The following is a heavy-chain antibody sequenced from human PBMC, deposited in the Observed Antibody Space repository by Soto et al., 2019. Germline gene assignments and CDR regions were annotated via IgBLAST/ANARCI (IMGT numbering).Heavy chain of an antibody. Sequence: QVQLQESGPGLVKPSQTLSLTCTVSGGPMNSGDYYWSWIRQPQGKGLEWRGYTHNSRSTYNNPTRRSRVTISVDASTNQCSMKLSPVTAADTAVYYCARVRWWDTVATTNFDYWGQGTLGTVSS. CDR2: THNSRST. V-gene: IGHV4-30-4*08. D-gene: IGHD5-12*01. CDR1: GGPMNSGDYY. CDR3: ARVRWWDTVATTNFDY. J-gene: IGHJ4*02.